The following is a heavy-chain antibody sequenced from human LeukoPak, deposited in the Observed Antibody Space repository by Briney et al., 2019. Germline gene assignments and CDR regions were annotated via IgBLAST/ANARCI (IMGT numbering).Heavy chain of an antibody. CDR3: AKIGRWPGYWDY. CDR1: GFTFSSYA. D-gene: IGHD3/OR15-3a*01. CDR2: ITATGGGT. J-gene: IGHJ4*02. V-gene: IGHV3-23*01. Sequence: GGSLRLSCAASGFTFSSYAMSWVRQAPGKGLEWVSTITATGGGTYYADSVKGRFTISRDNSKNTLYLQMSSLRAEDTAVYYCAKIGRWPGYWDYWGQGTLVTVSS.